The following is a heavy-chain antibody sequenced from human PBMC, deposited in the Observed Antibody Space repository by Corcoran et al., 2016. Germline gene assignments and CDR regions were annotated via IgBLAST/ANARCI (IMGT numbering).Heavy chain of an antibody. CDR2: IWYDGSNK. CDR1: GFTVSSYG. J-gene: IGHJ3*02. V-gene: IGHV3-33*01. CDR3: ARDCITGVCYPSGTDAFDI. Sequence: QVQLVESGGGVVQPGRSLRLSCAASGFTVSSYGMHWIRQAPGKGLEWVAVIWYDGSNKYYAASVKGRFTISRDNSKNTLYLQMNSLRAEDTVVYDCARDCITGVCYPSGTDAFDIWGQGTMVTVSS. D-gene: IGHD2-8*01.